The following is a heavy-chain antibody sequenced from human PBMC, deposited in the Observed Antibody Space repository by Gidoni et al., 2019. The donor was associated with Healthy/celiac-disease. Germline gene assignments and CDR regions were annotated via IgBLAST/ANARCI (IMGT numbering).Heavy chain of an antibody. CDR1: GFTFSSYS. J-gene: IGHJ4*02. CDR2: ISGSGGST. D-gene: IGHD6-19*01. Sequence: EVQLLESGGGLVQPGGSLRLSCAASGFTFSSYSMSWVRQAPGKGLEWVSAISGSGGSTYYADSVKGRFTISRDNSKNTLYLQMNSLRAEDTAVYYCAKEWDGEGYSSGWNYFDYWGQGTLVTVSS. V-gene: IGHV3-23*01. CDR3: AKEWDGEGYSSGWNYFDY.